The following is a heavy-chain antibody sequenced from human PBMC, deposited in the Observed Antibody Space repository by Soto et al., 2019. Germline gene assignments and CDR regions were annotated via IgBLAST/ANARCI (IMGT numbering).Heavy chain of an antibody. CDR1: GFTFSSYA. J-gene: IGHJ4*02. CDR2: ISSNGGST. D-gene: IGHD3-9*01. Sequence: EVQLVESGGGLVQPGGSLRLSCAASGFTFSSYAMHWVRQAPGKGLEYVSAISSNGGSTYYANSVKGRFTISRDNSKNTLYLQMGSLRAEDMAVYYCARGFRWLDYWGQGTLVTVSS. CDR3: ARGFRWLDY. V-gene: IGHV3-64*01.